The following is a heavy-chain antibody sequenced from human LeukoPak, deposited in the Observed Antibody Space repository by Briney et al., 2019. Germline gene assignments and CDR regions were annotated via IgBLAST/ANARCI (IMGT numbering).Heavy chain of an antibody. CDR2: INPNSGGT. V-gene: IGHV1-2*02. CDR3: ARRVVPTAFSWFDP. D-gene: IGHD2-2*01. J-gene: IGHJ5*02. CDR1: GYTFTGYY. Sequence: ASVKVSCKTSGYTFTGYYMYWVRQAPGQGLEWMGWINPNSGGTNYAQKFQGRVTMTRDTSISTVYMGLSSLRSDDTAVYFCARRVVPTAFSWFDPWGQGTLVTVSP.